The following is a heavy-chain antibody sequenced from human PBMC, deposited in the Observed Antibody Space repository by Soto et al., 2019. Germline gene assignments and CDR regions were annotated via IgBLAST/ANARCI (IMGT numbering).Heavy chain of an antibody. CDR3: ARHAILRFGELLQFDY. V-gene: IGHV4-59*08. Sequence: QVQLQESGPGLVKPSETLSLTCTVSGGSISSYYWSWIRQPPGKGLEWIGYIYYSGSTNYNPSLKSRVTISVDTSKNQFSLKLSSVTAADTAVYYCARHAILRFGELLQFDYWGQGTLVTVSS. CDR2: IYYSGST. J-gene: IGHJ4*02. D-gene: IGHD3-10*01. CDR1: GGSISSYY.